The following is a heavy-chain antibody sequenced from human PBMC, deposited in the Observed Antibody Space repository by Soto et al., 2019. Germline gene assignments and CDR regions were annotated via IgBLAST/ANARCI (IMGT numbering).Heavy chain of an antibody. D-gene: IGHD5-18*01. Sequence: SQTLSLTCAISGDSVSSNSAAWNWIRQSPSGGLEWLGRTYYRSKWYNDYAVSVKSRITINPDTSKNQFSLQLNSVTPEDTAVYYCAREFTRIQLWPRANYYGMDVWGQGTTVTVSS. CDR1: GDSVSSNSAA. CDR3: AREFTRIQLWPRANYYGMDV. V-gene: IGHV6-1*01. J-gene: IGHJ6*02. CDR2: TYYRSKWYN.